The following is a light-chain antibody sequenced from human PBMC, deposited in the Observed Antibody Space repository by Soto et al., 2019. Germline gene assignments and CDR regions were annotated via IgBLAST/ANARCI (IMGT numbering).Light chain of an antibody. J-gene: IGKJ4*01. Sequence: DIPMTQSPSSLSASVGDRVTITCGASQSISSYLNWYQQKPGKAPKLLIYAASSLQSGVPSRFSGSGSGTDFTLTISSLQPEDFATYYCQQSYSTPPLTFGGGTKVEIK. CDR3: QQSYSTPPLT. V-gene: IGKV1-39*01. CDR1: QSISSY. CDR2: AAS.